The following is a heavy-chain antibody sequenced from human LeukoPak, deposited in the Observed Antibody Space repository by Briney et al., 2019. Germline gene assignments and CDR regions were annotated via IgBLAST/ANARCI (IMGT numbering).Heavy chain of an antibody. Sequence: ASVKLSFKASGYTFTSCGISWYRRATGQGPEWMRWISAYIGNTNYAQKIQDRVTMTTDTSTSIAYLELRSLRSDGTAVYYCARTLGYCSSTSCYESYYMDVWGKGTTVTISS. CDR3: ARTLGYCSSTSCYESYYMDV. J-gene: IGHJ6*03. D-gene: IGHD2-2*01. CDR1: GYTFTSCG. CDR2: ISAYIGNT. V-gene: IGHV1-18*01.